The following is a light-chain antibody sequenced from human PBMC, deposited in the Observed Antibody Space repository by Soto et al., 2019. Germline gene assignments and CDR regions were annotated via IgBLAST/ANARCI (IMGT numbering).Light chain of an antibody. Sequence: QSALTQPASVSGSPGQSITISCTGTSSDIGGYKFVSWYQHHPGKAPKLMIYDVSNRPSGVSNRFSGSKSGNTASLTISGLQAEDEADYYCSSYTSTNTLGVFGTGTKVTVL. J-gene: IGLJ1*01. CDR1: SSDIGGYKF. CDR2: DVS. CDR3: SSYTSTNTLGV. V-gene: IGLV2-14*03.